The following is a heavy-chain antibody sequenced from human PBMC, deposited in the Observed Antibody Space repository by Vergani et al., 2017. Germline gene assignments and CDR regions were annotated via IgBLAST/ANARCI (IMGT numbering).Heavy chain of an antibody. V-gene: IGHV3-30*03. D-gene: IGHD1-1*01. CDR3: ATESCGTPGCQIGYFRE. CDR1: GFTSSYYG. J-gene: IGHJ1*01. CDR2: ISYDGTQK. Sequence: QVHLVESGGGVVQPGRSLRLSCVVSGFTSSYYGMHWVRQAPGKGLEWVAVISYDGTQKYYADSVKGRFTISRDNSKSTIYLQMSSLRTEDTDVYYCATESCGTPGCQIGYFREWGQGTLVTVSS.